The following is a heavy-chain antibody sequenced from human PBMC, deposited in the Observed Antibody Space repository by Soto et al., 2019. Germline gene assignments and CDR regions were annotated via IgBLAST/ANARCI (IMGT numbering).Heavy chain of an antibody. V-gene: IGHV1-69*01. D-gene: IGHD3-22*01. J-gene: IGHJ4*02. CDR3: ARDADSSGYSSL. Sequence: QVQLVQSGAEVKKPGSSVKVSCKASGGTFSSYAISWVRQAPGQGLEWMGGIIAIFSTANYAHKFLGRVTITADESTSTAYMELSSLRSEDTAVYYCARDADSSGYSSLWGQGTLVTVSS. CDR2: IIAIFSTA. CDR1: GGTFSSYA.